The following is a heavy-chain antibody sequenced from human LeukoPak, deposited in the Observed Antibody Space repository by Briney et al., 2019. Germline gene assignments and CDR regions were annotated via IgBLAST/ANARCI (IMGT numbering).Heavy chain of an antibody. CDR3: ARETFSSGFAGIFGR. J-gene: IGHJ4*02. CDR1: GSTLTSSH. CDR2: ISIDGTAV. V-gene: IGHV3-30*09. D-gene: IGHD3-3*01. Sequence: GGSLRLSCEDSGSTLTSSHVRWVRQPPGKGLEWVSLISIDGTAVSFADSVKGRFAISRDNSKNTVSLQMNSLRTEDTAVYYCARETFSSGFAGIFGRWGLGTLVSVSS.